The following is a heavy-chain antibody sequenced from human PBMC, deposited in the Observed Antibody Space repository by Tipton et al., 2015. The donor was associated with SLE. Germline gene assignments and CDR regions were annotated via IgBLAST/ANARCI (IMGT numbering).Heavy chain of an antibody. D-gene: IGHD6-19*01. V-gene: IGHV4-59*01. J-gene: IGHJ3*02. CDR2: IYYNGDA. CDR3: ARLYRVAVADLEAFDI. CDR1: GGSLGSEY. Sequence: TLSLTCTVSGGSLGSEYWSWIRQPLGKGLEWIGHIYYNGDANYNPSLKSRLTISVDTSKNQFSLQLSSATAADTAVYYCARLYRVAVADLEAFDIWGQGKMVAVSS.